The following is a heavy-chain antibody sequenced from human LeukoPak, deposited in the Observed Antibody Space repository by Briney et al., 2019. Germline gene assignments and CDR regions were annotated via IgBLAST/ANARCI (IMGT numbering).Heavy chain of an antibody. J-gene: IGHJ4*02. CDR2: ISWNSGSI. CDR3: AKEHYYDSSGYDY. V-gene: IGHV3-9*01. CDR1: GFTFDDYA. D-gene: IGHD3-22*01. Sequence: TGGSLRLSCAASGFTFDDYAMHWVRQAPGKGLEWVSGISWNSGSIGYADSVKGRFTISRDNAKNSLYLQMNSLRAEDTALYYCAKEHYYDSSGYDYWGQGTLVTVSS.